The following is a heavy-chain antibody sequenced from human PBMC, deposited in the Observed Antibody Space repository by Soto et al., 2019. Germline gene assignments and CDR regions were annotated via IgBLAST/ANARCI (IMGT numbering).Heavy chain of an antibody. CDR2: ISSNSAYI. D-gene: IGHD6-13*01. CDR3: MRDASRDSSARGWFDP. V-gene: IGHV3-21*01. Sequence: GGYLRLSCAASGFTFRSFTMNWVRQAPGKGLEWVSTISSNSAYIYYTDALRGRFTISRDNAKNSLHLQMNSLRAEDTAVYYCMRDASRDSSARGWFDPWGPGTLVTVSS. CDR1: GFTFRSFT. J-gene: IGHJ5*02.